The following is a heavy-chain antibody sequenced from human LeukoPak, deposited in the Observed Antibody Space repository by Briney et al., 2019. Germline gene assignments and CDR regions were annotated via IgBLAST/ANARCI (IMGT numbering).Heavy chain of an antibody. Sequence: PSETLSLTCTVSGGSISSYYWSWIRQPPGKGLEWIGYIYYSGSTNYNPSPKSRVTISVDTSKNQFSLKLSSVTAADTAVYYCARALVATIFPFDYWGQGTLVTVSS. D-gene: IGHD5-12*01. CDR1: GGSISSYY. V-gene: IGHV4-59*01. CDR2: IYYSGST. CDR3: ARALVATIFPFDY. J-gene: IGHJ4*02.